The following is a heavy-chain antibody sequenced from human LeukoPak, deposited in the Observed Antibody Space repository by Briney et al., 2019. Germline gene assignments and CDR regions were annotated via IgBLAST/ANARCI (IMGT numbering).Heavy chain of an antibody. D-gene: IGHD3-22*01. CDR1: GYTFTSYG. Sequence: ASVKVSCKASGYTFTSYGISWVRQAPGQGLEWMGWISAYNGNTNYAQKLQGRVTMTTDTSTSTAYMELRSLRSDDTAVYYCARAKENYYDSSDAFGIWGQGTMVTVSS. CDR3: ARAKENYYDSSDAFGI. V-gene: IGHV1-18*01. CDR2: ISAYNGNT. J-gene: IGHJ3*02.